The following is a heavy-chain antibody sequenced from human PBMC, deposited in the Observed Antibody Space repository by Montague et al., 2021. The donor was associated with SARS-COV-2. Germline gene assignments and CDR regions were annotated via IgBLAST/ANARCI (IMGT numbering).Heavy chain of an antibody. CDR1: GGSVSSSPYY. V-gene: IGHV4-39*01. CDR3: ASSSYYGSGTYVYNYYMDV. J-gene: IGHJ6*03. CDR2: ISYSGRT. Sequence: SETLSLTCTVSGGSVSSSPYYWGWIRQPPGRGLEWVGSISYSGRTYFSPSLKSRLTISVDSSENQFSLRLSSVTAADTAVYYCASSSYYGSGTYVYNYYMDVWGKGTRSPSP. D-gene: IGHD3-10*01.